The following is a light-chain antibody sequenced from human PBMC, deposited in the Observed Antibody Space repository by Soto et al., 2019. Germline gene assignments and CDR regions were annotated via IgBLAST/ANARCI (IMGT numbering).Light chain of an antibody. CDR1: PSISSN. V-gene: IGKV3-15*01. CDR2: GAS. Sequence: PGERATLSCRSSPSISSNLAWYQQQPGPTPRLLFYGASTRATGIPARFSGSGSGTEFTLTISSLQSEDFAVYYCQQFHNWPPLTFGGGSKV. J-gene: IGKJ4*01. CDR3: QQFHNWPPLT.